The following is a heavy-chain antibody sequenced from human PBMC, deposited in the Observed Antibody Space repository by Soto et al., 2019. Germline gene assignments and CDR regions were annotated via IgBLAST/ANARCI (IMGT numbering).Heavy chain of an antibody. J-gene: IGHJ4*02. Sequence: QVQLVESGGGVVQPGRSLRLSCAASGFTFSSYGMHWVRQAPGKGLEWVAVISYDGSNKYYADSVKGRFTISRDNSKNTLYLQMNSLRAEDTAVYYCAKDIVWLLHYFDYWGQGTLVTVSS. CDR1: GFTFSSYG. D-gene: IGHD3-22*01. V-gene: IGHV3-30*18. CDR3: AKDIVWLLHYFDY. CDR2: ISYDGSNK.